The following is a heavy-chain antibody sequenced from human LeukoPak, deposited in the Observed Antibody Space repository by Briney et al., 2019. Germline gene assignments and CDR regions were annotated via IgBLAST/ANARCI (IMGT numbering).Heavy chain of an antibody. CDR2: INAYNGNT. CDR3: ARDRHIAAAVYYYYMDV. V-gene: IGHV1-18*01. J-gene: IGHJ6*03. D-gene: IGHD6-13*01. CDR1: GYTFTSYI. Sequence: GASVKVSCXASGYTFTSYIISWVRQAPGQGLEWMGWINAYNGNTDYAQRVQGRVTMTTDTSTSTAYMELRSLRSDDTAVYYCARDRHIAAAVYYYYMDVWGKGTPVTVSS.